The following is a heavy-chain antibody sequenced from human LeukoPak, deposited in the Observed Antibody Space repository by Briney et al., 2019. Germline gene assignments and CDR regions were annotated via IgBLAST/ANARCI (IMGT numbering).Heavy chain of an antibody. CDR3: AKGRGLAVRPPNEGFFDQ. J-gene: IGHJ4*02. Sequence: GGSLRLSCAASGFTFSSYWMSWVRQAPGKGLEWVANIKQDGSEKYYVDSVKGRFTISRDNAKNSLYLQMSSLRLDDTAVYYCAKGRGLAVRPPNEGFFDQWGLGTLVTVSS. CDR1: GFTFSSYW. D-gene: IGHD6-6*01. CDR2: IKQDGSEK. V-gene: IGHV3-7*03.